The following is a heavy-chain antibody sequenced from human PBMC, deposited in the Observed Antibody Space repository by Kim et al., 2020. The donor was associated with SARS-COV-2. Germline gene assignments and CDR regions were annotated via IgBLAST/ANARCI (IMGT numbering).Heavy chain of an antibody. V-gene: IGHV3-21*01. CDR3: ARELGYSYGLNYGMDV. CDR2: ISSSSSYI. Sequence: GGSLRLSCAASGFTFSSYSMNWVRQAPGKGLEWVSSISSSSSYIYYADSVKGRFTISRDNAKNSLYLQMNSLRAEDTAVYYCARELGYSYGLNYGMDVWGQGTTVTVSS. J-gene: IGHJ6*02. D-gene: IGHD5-18*01. CDR1: GFTFSSYS.